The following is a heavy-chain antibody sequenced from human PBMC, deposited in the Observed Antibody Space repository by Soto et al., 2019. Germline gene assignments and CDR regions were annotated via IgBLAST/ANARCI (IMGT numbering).Heavy chain of an antibody. CDR1: GFSLRDYY. CDR2: INPGGDVI. Sequence: QVRLVESGGGLVKPEGSLRLSCAASGFSLRDYYMTCIRQAPGKGLELLSYINPGGDVIKYVDSVEGRFTISRDNAKNSLYLHMNNLRAEDTAVYYCTRDPRIADFWGQGTLVTVSS. D-gene: IGHD2-21*01. CDR3: TRDPRIADF. V-gene: IGHV3-11*01. J-gene: IGHJ4*02.